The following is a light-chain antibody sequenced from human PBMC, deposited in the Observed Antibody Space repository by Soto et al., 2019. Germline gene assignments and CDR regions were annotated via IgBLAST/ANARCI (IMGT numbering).Light chain of an antibody. V-gene: IGLV2-14*03. CDR3: SSYTSTTSYV. Sequence: QSALTQPASVSDSRGRSITISCIGTSSDIGSSDHVSWHQQHPGRAPKLIIYDVYNRPSGVSHRFSGSKTGNTASLIISGLQAEDEADYYCSSYTSTTSYVFGSGTKSPS. CDR2: DVY. CDR1: SSDIGSSDH. J-gene: IGLJ1*01.